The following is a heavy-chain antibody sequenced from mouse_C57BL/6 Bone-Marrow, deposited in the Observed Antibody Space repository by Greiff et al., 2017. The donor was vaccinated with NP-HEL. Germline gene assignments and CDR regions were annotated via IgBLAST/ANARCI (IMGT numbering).Heavy chain of an antibody. CDR2: IYPGSGST. CDR3: ARRSLLLRSPWFAY. D-gene: IGHD1-1*01. CDR1: GYTFTSYW. J-gene: IGHJ3*01. Sequence: QVQLQQPGAELVKPGASVKMSCKASGYTFTSYWITWVKQRPGPGLEWLGDIYPGSGSTNYNEKFKSKATLTVDTSSSTAYMQLSSLTSEDSAVYYCARRSLLLRSPWFAYWGQGTLVTVSA. V-gene: IGHV1-55*01.